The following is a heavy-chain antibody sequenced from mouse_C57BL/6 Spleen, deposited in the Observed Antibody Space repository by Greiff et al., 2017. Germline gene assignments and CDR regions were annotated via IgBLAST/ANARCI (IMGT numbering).Heavy chain of an antibody. CDR2: IWTGGGT. D-gene: IGHD2-4*01. CDR3: ARSRDDYLYAMDY. J-gene: IGHJ4*01. CDR1: GFSLTSYA. Sequence: VKLVESGPGLVAPSQSLSITCTVSGFSLTSYAISWVRQPPGKGLEWLGVIWTGGGTNYNSALKSRLSISKDNSKSQVFLKMNSLQTDDTARYYCARSRDDYLYAMDYWGQGTSVTVSS. V-gene: IGHV2-9-1*01.